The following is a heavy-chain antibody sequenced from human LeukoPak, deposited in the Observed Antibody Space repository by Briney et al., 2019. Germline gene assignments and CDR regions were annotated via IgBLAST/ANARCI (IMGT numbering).Heavy chain of an antibody. J-gene: IGHJ4*02. CDR1: GGTFSSYA. CDR2: IIPIFGTA. D-gene: IGHD6-13*01. CDR3: ARDSAPQHQYVLRYFDY. V-gene: IGHV1-69*05. Sequence: SVKVSCKASGGTFSSYAISWVRQAPGQGLEWMGRIIPIFGTANYAQKFQGRVTITTDESTSTAYMELSSLRSEDTAVYYCARDSAPQHQYVLRYFDYWGQGTLVTVSS.